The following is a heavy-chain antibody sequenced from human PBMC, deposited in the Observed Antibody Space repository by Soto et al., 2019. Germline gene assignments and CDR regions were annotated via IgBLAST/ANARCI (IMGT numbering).Heavy chain of an antibody. CDR2: INPSGGST. CDR3: ARKDIRDGYIFNYFDY. V-gene: IGHV1-46*01. J-gene: IGHJ4*02. D-gene: IGHD5-12*01. CDR1: GYTFTSYY. Sequence: QVQLVQSGAEVKKPGASVKLSCKASGYTFTSYYMHWVRQAPGQGLEWMGIINPSGGSTIYAQKFQGRVTMTRDTSTSTVYMELSSLRSEDTAVYYCARKDIRDGYIFNYFDYWGQGTLVTVSS.